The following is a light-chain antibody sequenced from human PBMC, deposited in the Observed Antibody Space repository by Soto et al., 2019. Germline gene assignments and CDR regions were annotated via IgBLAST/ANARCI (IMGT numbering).Light chain of an antibody. CDR3: QQRHSYPIT. V-gene: IGKV1-39*01. J-gene: IGKJ5*01. CDR1: QSISSC. CDR2: AAS. Sequence: IRMTQSPSSMSGSXGDRVTITCRARQSISSCLNWYQQKPGKAPKIXXYAASTLQKGGPSRFSGSGSGTDFTRTISSLQPEDSATYYGQQRHSYPITFGQGTRLEIK.